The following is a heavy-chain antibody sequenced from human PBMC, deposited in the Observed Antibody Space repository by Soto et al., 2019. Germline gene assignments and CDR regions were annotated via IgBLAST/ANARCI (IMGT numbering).Heavy chain of an antibody. V-gene: IGHV3-30*19. Sequence: VQLVESGGGVVQPGTSLRVSCVGSGFTFRSYVIHWVRQAPGKGLEWVALTSYDGSDKYYDNSVRGRFTISRDNSRNTVDLQMDSLRREDTALYYCARWGTTGGLDVWGQGTLVSVSS. CDR3: ARWGTTGGLDV. CDR2: TSYDGSDK. D-gene: IGHD3-16*01. CDR1: GFTFRSYV. J-gene: IGHJ1*01.